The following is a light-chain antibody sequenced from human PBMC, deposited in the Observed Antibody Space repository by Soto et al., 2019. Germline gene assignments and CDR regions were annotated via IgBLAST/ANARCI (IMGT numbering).Light chain of an antibody. CDR2: GAS. V-gene: IGKV3-20*01. J-gene: IGKJ4*01. CDR1: QSVSSTY. Sequence: EIVLTQSPGTLSLSPGERATLSCRASQSVSSTYLAWYQQKPRQAPRLLIYGASSSDTGIPDRFSGSGAGTDFPLTISRLEPEDFAVYYCQQYESPPTTFGGGTKVEI. CDR3: QQYESPPTT.